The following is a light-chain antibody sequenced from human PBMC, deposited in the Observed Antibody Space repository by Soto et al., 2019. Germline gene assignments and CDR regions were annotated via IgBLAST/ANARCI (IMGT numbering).Light chain of an antibody. CDR2: EGS. CDR3: CSYAGRGV. J-gene: IGLJ1*01. V-gene: IGLV2-23*01. Sequence: QSALTQPASVSGSPGQSITISCTGTSSDVGSYNLVSWYQQHPGKAPKLMIYEGSKRPSGVSNRFSGSKSGNTASLTISGVQAEDEADYYCCSYAGRGVFGIGTKVTVL. CDR1: SSDVGSYNL.